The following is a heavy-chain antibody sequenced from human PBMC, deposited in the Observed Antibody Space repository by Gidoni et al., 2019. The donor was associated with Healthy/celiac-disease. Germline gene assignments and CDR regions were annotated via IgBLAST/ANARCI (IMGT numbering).Heavy chain of an antibody. CDR2: ISGSGGST. CDR1: GFTFSSYA. Sequence: EVQLLESGGGLVQPGGSLRLSCAASGFTFSSYAISWVRQAPGKGLEWVSAISGSGGSTYYADSVKGRFTISRDNSKNTLYLQMNSLRAEDTAVYYCAKGIGITIFGVVDSPYYYGMDVWGQGTTVTVSS. V-gene: IGHV3-23*01. D-gene: IGHD3-3*01. J-gene: IGHJ6*02. CDR3: AKGIGITIFGVVDSPYYYGMDV.